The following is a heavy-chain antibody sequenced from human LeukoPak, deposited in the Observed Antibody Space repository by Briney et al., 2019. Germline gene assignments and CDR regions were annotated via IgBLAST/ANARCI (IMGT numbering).Heavy chain of an antibody. D-gene: IGHD4-23*01. Sequence: GGSLRLSCAASGFTFSSYSMNWVRQAPGKGLEWVSYISSSSSTIYYADSVKGQFTISRDNSKNTLYLQLNSLRAEDTAVYYCARAVAARPDDAFDIWGQGTMVTVSS. CDR1: GFTFSSYS. J-gene: IGHJ3*02. CDR2: ISSSSSTI. V-gene: IGHV3-48*01. CDR3: ARAVAARPDDAFDI.